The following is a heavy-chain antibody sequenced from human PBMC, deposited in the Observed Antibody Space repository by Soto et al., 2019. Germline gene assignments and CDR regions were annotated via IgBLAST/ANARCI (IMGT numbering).Heavy chain of an antibody. CDR1: GFTFSSYG. V-gene: IGHV3-23*01. J-gene: IGHJ4*02. D-gene: IGHD6-13*01. Sequence: EVQLLESGGGLVQPGGSLRLSCVASGFTFSSYGMNWVRQAPGKGLEWVSGISGSGDNTHYADAVKGRFTISRDNSKNTLYLQMNSLRAEDTAVYYCAKQSPYRNSWYGVDYWGQGTLVTVSS. CDR3: AKQSPYRNSWYGVDY. CDR2: ISGSGDNT.